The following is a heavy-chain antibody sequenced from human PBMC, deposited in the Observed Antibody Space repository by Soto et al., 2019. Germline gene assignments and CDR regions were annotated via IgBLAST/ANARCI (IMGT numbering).Heavy chain of an antibody. CDR2: VYYTGTT. D-gene: IGHD1-26*01. CDR1: GGFVSSASYF. Sequence: QVQLQESGPGLVKPSETLSLTCTVSGGFVSSASYFWSWIRQPPGKEMECIAYVYYTGTTKYSPSLKSRATISLDTSKDPLSVNLSSVTTADTAIHYRASMRFIEVPYWFDPWDQGILVTV. V-gene: IGHV4-61*01. CDR3: ASMRFIEVPYWFDP. J-gene: IGHJ5*02.